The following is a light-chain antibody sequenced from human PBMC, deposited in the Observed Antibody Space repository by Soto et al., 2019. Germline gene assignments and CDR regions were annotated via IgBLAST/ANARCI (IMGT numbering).Light chain of an antibody. V-gene: IGLV1-40*01. CDR1: SSNIGAGYD. J-gene: IGLJ2*01. CDR2: GNS. CDR3: QSSDNTLSGVV. Sequence: QSVLTQPPSVSGAPGQRVTISCTGSSSNIGAGYDVHWYLHLPGTAPKLLIFGNSHRPSGVPDRFSASKSGTSASLAITGLQAEDEADYYCQSSDNTLSGVVFGGGTQLTVL.